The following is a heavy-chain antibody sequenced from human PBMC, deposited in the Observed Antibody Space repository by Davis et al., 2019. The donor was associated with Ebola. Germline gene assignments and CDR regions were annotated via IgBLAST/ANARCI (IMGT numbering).Heavy chain of an antibody. D-gene: IGHD6-6*01. J-gene: IGHJ4*02. CDR1: GYSFTSYW. V-gene: IGHV5-51*01. CDR3: MRPLYITSSGFDY. Sequence: KVSCKGSGYSFTSYWIGWVRQMPGKGLEWMGIIYPGDSDTRYNPSFQGQVTISADKSISTAYLQWGSLQASDTAMYYCMRPLYITSSGFDYWGQGTLVTVSS. CDR2: IYPGDSDT.